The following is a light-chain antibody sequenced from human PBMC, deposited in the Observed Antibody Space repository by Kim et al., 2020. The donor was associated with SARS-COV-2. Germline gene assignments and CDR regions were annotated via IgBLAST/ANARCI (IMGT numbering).Light chain of an antibody. CDR1: QYISRW. V-gene: IGKV1D-16*01. CDR3: QQYESYPIT. Sequence: DIQMTQSPSSLSASVGDRVTITCRASQYISRWLAWYQQKPGTAPKSLIYTATRLESGVPSMFSGSGSGTYFTLTISSLQPEDFATYYCQQYESYPITFGQGTRLEIK. J-gene: IGKJ5*01. CDR2: TAT.